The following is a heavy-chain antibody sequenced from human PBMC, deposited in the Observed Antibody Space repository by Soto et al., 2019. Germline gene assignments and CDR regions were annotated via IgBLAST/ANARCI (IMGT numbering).Heavy chain of an antibody. CDR2: ISYDGSNK. CDR3: AKGGYYDILTGYYPHAFDI. CDR1: GFTFSSYG. Sequence: PGGSLRLSCAASGFTFSSYGMHWVRQAPGKGLEWVAVISYDGSNKYYADSVKGRFTISRDNSKNTLYLQMNSLRAEDTAVYYCAKGGYYDILTGYYPHAFDIWGQGTMVTVSS. D-gene: IGHD3-9*01. V-gene: IGHV3-30*18. J-gene: IGHJ3*02.